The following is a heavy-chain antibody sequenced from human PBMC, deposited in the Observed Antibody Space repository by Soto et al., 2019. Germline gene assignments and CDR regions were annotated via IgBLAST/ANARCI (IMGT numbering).Heavy chain of an antibody. CDR1: GGTFSSYA. Sequence: GASVKVSCKASGGTFSSYAISWVRQAPGQGLEWMGGIIPIFGTANYAQKFQGRVTISADKSTSTAYMEVSSLRSEDTAVYYSARVDSSAPGDYWGQGTLVTVSS. V-gene: IGHV1-69*06. J-gene: IGHJ4*02. CDR3: ARVDSSAPGDY. D-gene: IGHD3-22*01. CDR2: IIPIFGTA.